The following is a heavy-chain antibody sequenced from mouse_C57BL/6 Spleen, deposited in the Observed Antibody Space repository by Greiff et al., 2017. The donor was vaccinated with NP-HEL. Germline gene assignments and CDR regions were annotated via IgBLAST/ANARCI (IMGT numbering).Heavy chain of an antibody. Sequence: QVQLQQPGAELVRPGSSVKLSCKASGYTFTSYWMHWVKQRPIQGLEWIGNIDPSDSETHYNQKFKDKATLTVDKSSSTAYMQLSSLTSEDSAVYYCARWQYYYAMDYWGQGTSVTVSS. CDR1: GYTFTSYW. CDR3: ARWQYYYAMDY. J-gene: IGHJ4*01. CDR2: IDPSDSET. V-gene: IGHV1-52*01.